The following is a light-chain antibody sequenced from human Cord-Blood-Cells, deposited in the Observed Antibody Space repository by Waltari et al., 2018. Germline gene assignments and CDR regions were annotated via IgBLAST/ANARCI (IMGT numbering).Light chain of an antibody. CDR3: CSYAGSYTFYV. V-gene: IGLV2-11*01. CDR1: SSDVGGYNY. Sequence: QSALTQPRSVSGSPGQSVTISCTGTSSDVGGYNYVSWYQQHPRKAPKLIIYDVSKRPSGVPDRFSGSKSGNTASLTISGLQAEDEADYYCCSYAGSYTFYVFGTGTKVTVL. J-gene: IGLJ1*01. CDR2: DVS.